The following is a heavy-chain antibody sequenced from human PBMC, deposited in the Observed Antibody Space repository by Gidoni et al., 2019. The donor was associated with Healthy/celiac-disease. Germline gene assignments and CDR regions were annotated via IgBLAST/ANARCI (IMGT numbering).Heavy chain of an antibody. CDR1: GFTVSSNY. V-gene: IGHV3-53*01. Sequence: EVQLVESGGGLLQPGGSLRLSCSASGFTVSSNYMSWVSHAPGTGLEWVSVMYRGGSTYYADYGKVRFTISRDNTKKTLYLQRNSRRAEETAVYYCAREGYSSRGALDYWGQGTLVTVSS. CDR3: AREGYSSRGALDY. CDR2: MYRGGST. J-gene: IGHJ4*02. D-gene: IGHD6-13*01.